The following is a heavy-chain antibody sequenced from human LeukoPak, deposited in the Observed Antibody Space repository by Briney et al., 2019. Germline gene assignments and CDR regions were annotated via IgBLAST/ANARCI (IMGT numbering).Heavy chain of an antibody. CDR1: GGSISSYY. V-gene: IGHV4-59*01. D-gene: IGHD6-19*01. Sequence: TTSETLSLTCTVSGGSISSYYWSWIRQPPGKGLEWIGYIYYSGSTNYNPSLKSRVTISVDTSKNQFSLKLSSVTAADTAVYYCARDSSGWFGDAFDIWGQGTMVIVSS. J-gene: IGHJ3*02. CDR3: ARDSSGWFGDAFDI. CDR2: IYYSGST.